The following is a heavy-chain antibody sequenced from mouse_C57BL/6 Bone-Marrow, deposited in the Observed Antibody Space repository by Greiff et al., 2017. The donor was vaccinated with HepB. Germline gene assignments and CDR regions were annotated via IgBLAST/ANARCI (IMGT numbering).Heavy chain of an antibody. CDR3: TGYSLRYFDV. J-gene: IGHJ1*03. D-gene: IGHD2-12*01. CDR2: IRLKSDNYAT. Sequence: EVKLMESGGGLVQPGGSMKLSCVASGFTFSNYWMNWVRQSPEKGLEWVAQIRLKSDNYATHYAESVKGRFTISRDDSKSSVYLQMNNLRAEDTGIYYCTGYSLRYFDVWGTGTTVTVSS. CDR1: GFTFSNYW. V-gene: IGHV6-3*01.